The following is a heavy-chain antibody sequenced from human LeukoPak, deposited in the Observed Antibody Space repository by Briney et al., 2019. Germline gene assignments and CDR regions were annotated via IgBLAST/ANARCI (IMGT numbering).Heavy chain of an antibody. V-gene: IGHV1-18*01. CDR2: ISAYNGNT. Sequence: ASVKVSCKASGYTFTSYGISWVRQAPGQGLEWMGWISAYNGNTNYAQKLQGRVTMTTDTSTSTAYMALRSLRSDDTAVYYCATEMTSIQLLGTSYYYYGRDVRGQGATATVSS. CDR3: ATEMTSIQLLGTSYYYYGRDV. D-gene: IGHD5-18*01. J-gene: IGHJ6*02. CDR1: GYTFTSYG.